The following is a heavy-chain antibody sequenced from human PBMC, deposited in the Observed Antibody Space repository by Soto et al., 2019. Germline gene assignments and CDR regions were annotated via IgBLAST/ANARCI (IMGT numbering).Heavy chain of an antibody. CDR3: ARSRGYYGSGSYFGY. CDR1: GGSISSSNW. J-gene: IGHJ4*02. D-gene: IGHD3-10*01. V-gene: IGHV4-4*02. CDR2: IYHSGST. Sequence: QVQLQESGPGLVKPSGTLSLTCAVSGGSISSSNWWSWVRQPPGKGLEWIGEIYHSGSTNYNQSLKSRVTISVYKSKNQFSLKLSSVTAADTAVYYCARSRGYYGSGSYFGYWGQGTLVTVSS.